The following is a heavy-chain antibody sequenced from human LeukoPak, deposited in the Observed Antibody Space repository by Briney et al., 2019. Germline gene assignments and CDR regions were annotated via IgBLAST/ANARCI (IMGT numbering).Heavy chain of an antibody. CDR1: GFTFSSYS. V-gene: IGHV3-21*01. Sequence: GGSLRLSCAASGFTFSSYSMNWVRQAPGKGLGWVSSISSSSSYIYYADSVKGRFTISRDNAKNSLYLQMNSLRAEDTAVYYCARDKERIAARSPLGYWGQGTLVTVSS. D-gene: IGHD6-6*01. CDR3: ARDKERIAARSPLGY. J-gene: IGHJ4*02. CDR2: ISSSSSYI.